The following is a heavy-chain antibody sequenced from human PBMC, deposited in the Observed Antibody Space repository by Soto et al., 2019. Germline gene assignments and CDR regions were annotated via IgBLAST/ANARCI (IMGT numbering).Heavy chain of an antibody. CDR1: GGYVTSGAYY. CDR3: LRDIFESVASGGI. D-gene: IGHD3-9*01. CDR2: IYFTCNREST. V-gene: IGHV4-30-4*01. J-gene: IGHJ4*02. Sequence: SETLSLTCNVSGGYVTSGAYYWSWIRQFPGAGLELIGYIYFTCNRESTYYNPSLKSRLSMSMDTSNNRFSLKLSSVTAADTAIFFCLRDIFESVASGGIWGQGRRVTVSS.